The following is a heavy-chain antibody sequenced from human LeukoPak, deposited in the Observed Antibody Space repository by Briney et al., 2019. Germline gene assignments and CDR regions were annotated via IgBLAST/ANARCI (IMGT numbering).Heavy chain of an antibody. V-gene: IGHV3-30*18. Sequence: PGGSLRLSCVASGFTFRTYGMHWVRQAPGKGLEWVAFISSDGSNTYDADSVKGRFTISRDNSKNTLYPQMNSLRAEDTAVYYCVKEEAGYCSGGSCYSFNYWGQGTLVTVSS. CDR3: VKEEAGYCSGGSCYSFNY. J-gene: IGHJ4*02. CDR2: ISSDGSNT. D-gene: IGHD2-15*01. CDR1: GFTFRTYG.